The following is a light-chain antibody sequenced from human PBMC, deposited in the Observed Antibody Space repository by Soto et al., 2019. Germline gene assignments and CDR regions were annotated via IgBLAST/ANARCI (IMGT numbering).Light chain of an antibody. V-gene: IGLV1-44*01. Sequence: QSVLTQPPSASGTPGQRVTISFSGISSNIGSKTVNWYQQLPGTAPKLLIYSNNHRTSGVPDRFSGSKSGTSASLDTSGLQSEDEADYYCAAWDDSLNGVVFGGGTKLTVL. CDR3: AAWDDSLNGVV. J-gene: IGLJ2*01. CDR2: SNN. CDR1: SSNIGSKT.